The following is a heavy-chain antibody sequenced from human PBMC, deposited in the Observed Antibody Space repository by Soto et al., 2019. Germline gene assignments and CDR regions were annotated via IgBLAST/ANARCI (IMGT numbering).Heavy chain of an antibody. Sequence: QVQLVQSGAEVRKPGSSVKVSCKASGGTLSSYAISGGRQAPGQGLEGMGGIIPILGTANYAQKFQGRVTITADESTSTAYIELSSLRSEDTAVYYCARYRVIPYYDYVWRSYRNDAFDIWGQGTMVTVSS. CDR3: ARYRVIPYYDYVWRSYRNDAFDI. CDR2: IIPILGTA. V-gene: IGHV1-69*01. CDR1: GGTLSSYA. D-gene: IGHD3-16*02. J-gene: IGHJ3*02.